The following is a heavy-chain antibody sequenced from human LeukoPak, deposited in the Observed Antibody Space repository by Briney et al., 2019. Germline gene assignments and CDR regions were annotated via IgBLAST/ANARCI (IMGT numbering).Heavy chain of an antibody. D-gene: IGHD2-2*01. CDR1: GFTFSSYA. J-gene: IGHJ4*02. CDR2: ISSNGGST. Sequence: SGGSLRLSCAASGFTFSSYAMSWVRQAPGKGLEWLSTISSNGGSTYYADSVRGRFTISRDNSKNTLSLQMNSLRAEDTAVYYCAKVGSVVIPATAGGHYWGQGTLVTVSS. V-gene: IGHV3-23*01. CDR3: AKVGSVVIPATAGGHY.